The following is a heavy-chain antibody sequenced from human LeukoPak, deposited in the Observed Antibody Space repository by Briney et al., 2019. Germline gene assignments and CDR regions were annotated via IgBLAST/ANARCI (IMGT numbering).Heavy chain of an antibody. J-gene: IGHJ6*03. CDR2: IYYSGST. CDR1: GGSFSGYY. Sequence: PSETLSLTCAVYGGSFSGYYWSWIRQPPGKGLEWIGYIYYSGSTNYNPSLKSRVTISVDTSKNQFSLKLSSVTAADTAVYYCARILYGSGSPYMDVWGKGTTVTISS. CDR3: ARILYGSGSPYMDV. D-gene: IGHD3-10*01. V-gene: IGHV4-59*01.